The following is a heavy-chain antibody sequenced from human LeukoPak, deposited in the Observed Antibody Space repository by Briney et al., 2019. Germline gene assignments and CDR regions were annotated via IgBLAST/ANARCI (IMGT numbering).Heavy chain of an antibody. CDR1: GFTFGDYA. CDR2: IRSKAYGGTT. CDR3: TRDCSGGSCYHDY. Sequence: PGGSLRLSCTASGFTFGDYAMSWVRQAPGKGLEWVGFIRSKAYGGTTEYAASVKGRFTISRDDSKSIAYLQMNSLKTEDTAVYYCTRDCSGGSCYHDYWGQGTLVTVSS. J-gene: IGHJ4*02. D-gene: IGHD2-15*01. V-gene: IGHV3-49*04.